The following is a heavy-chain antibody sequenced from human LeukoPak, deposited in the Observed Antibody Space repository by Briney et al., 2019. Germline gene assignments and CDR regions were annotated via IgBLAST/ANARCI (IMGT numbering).Heavy chain of an antibody. J-gene: IGHJ3*02. V-gene: IGHV1-8*01. CDR1: GYTFTTYD. D-gene: IGHD2-15*01. Sequence: ASVKVSCKASGYTFTTYDINWVRQATGQGLEWMGWMNPNIGNTGYAQKFQGRVTITRNTSISTAYMDLSYLRSEDTAVYYCARGKAGDSGGHRAFDIWGQGTMVTVSS. CDR3: ARGKAGDSGGHRAFDI. CDR2: MNPNIGNT.